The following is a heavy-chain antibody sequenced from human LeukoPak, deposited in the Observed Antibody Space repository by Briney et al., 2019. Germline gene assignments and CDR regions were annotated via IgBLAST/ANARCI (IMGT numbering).Heavy chain of an antibody. D-gene: IGHD4-17*01. V-gene: IGHV3-30*02. Sequence: QLGGSLRLSCAASGFTFSSYGMPWVRQAPGKGLEGVAFIRYDGSNKYYADSVKGRFTISRDNSKNTLYLQMNSLRAEDTAVYYCAKGRETTVNPPFDWGQGTLVTVSS. CDR2: IRYDGSNK. J-gene: IGHJ4*02. CDR1: GFTFSSYG. CDR3: AKGRETTVNPPFD.